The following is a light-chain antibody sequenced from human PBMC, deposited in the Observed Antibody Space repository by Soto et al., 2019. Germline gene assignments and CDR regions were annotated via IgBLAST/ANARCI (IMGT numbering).Light chain of an antibody. CDR3: QQAASFPIT. J-gene: IGKJ5*01. V-gene: IGKV1-5*03. Sequence: DIQMTQSPSTLSGSVGDRATITCRASQTISSWLAWYQQKPGKAPKLLIYKASTLKSGVPSRFSGSGSGTEFTLTINGLQPEDFATYYCQQAASFPITFGQGTRLEIK. CDR2: KAS. CDR1: QTISSW.